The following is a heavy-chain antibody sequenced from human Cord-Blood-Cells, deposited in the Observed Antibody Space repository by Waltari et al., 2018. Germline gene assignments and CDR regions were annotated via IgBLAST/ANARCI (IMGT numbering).Heavy chain of an antibody. V-gene: IGHV1-69*01. D-gene: IGHD6-13*01. CDR2: IIPNFGTA. Sequence: QVQLVQSGAEVKKPGSSVKVSCKASGGTFSSYAISWVRQAPGQGLEWMGGIIPNFGTANYAQKFQARVTITADESTSTAYMELSSLRSEDTAVYYCARGGSIAATTNWFDPWGQGTLVTVSS. CDR1: GGTFSSYA. CDR3: ARGGSIAATTNWFDP. J-gene: IGHJ5*02.